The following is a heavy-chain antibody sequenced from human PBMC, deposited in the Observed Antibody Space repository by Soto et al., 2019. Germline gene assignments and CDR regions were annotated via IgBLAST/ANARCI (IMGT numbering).Heavy chain of an antibody. CDR1: GYSFPNFW. D-gene: IGHD3-10*01. J-gene: IGHJ6*02. CDR3: ARETGASDYYGMDV. V-gene: IGHV5-51*01. Sequence: PGESLKISCKTSGYSFPNFWIGWVRQVPGKGLEWMGVIYPGDSDTRYSPSFQGQVTISEDKSTRTAYLQWNSLEASVSAIYYCARETGASDYYGMDVWGQGTTVTVSS. CDR2: IYPGDSDT.